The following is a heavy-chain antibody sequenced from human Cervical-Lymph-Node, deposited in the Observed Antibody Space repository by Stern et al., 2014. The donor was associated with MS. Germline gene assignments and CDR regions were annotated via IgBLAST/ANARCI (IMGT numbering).Heavy chain of an antibody. V-gene: IGHV1-69*06. J-gene: IGHJ6*01. D-gene: IGHD1-1*01. Sequence: QVQLLQSGGEVKKPGSSVKVSCKASGDTFTDYAISWVRQAPGQGPEWMGGITPLFNSAGYAQKFQARLTITADKSRSTAYMELSSLTSDDTAVYYCAREVGSLAMDVWGQGTTVIVSS. CDR2: ITPLFNSA. CDR1: GDTFTDYA. CDR3: AREVGSLAMDV.